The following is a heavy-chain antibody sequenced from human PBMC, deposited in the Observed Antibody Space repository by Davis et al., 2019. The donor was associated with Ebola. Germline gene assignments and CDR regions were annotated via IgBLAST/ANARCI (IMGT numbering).Heavy chain of an antibody. CDR2: INPHNGNT. CDR3: ARDSVIAAAGWGLVDY. Sequence: AASVKVSCKASGYTFTNYGITWVRQAPGQGLEWMGWINPHNGNTNYAQNVQGRVTMTTDTSTSTAYMEVGSLKSDDTAVYYCARDSVIAAAGWGLVDYWGQGTLVTVSS. CDR1: GYTFTNYG. V-gene: IGHV1-18*04. J-gene: IGHJ4*02. D-gene: IGHD6-13*01.